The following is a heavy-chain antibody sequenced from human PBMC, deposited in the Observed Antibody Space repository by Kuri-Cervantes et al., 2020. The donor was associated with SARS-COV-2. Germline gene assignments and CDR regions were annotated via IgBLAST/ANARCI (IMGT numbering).Heavy chain of an antibody. J-gene: IGHJ3*02. CDR1: GYTFTSYD. CDR3: ARDRGEIVVVPAATGSDAFDI. CDR2: MNPNSGNT. Sequence: ASVKVSCKASGYTFTSYDINWVRQATGQGLEWMGWMNPNSGNTGYAQKFQGRVTITRNTSISTAYMELSSLRSEDTAVYYCARDRGEIVVVPAATGSDAFDIWGQGTMVTVSS. D-gene: IGHD2-2*01. V-gene: IGHV1-8*03.